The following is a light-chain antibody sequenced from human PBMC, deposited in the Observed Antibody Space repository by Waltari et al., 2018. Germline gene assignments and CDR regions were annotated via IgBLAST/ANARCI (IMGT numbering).Light chain of an antibody. CDR3: CSYAGGSYV. J-gene: IGLJ1*01. V-gene: IGLV2-11*01. CDR2: DVT. CDR1: SSDIGGYDY. Sequence: QSALPQPRSVSGSPGQSVTISCTGTSSDIGGYDYVSWYQQHPGKAPKLFIYDVTKRPSGVPDRFSGSRSGTTASLTISGLQPEDEADYYCCSYAGGSYVFGTGTKV.